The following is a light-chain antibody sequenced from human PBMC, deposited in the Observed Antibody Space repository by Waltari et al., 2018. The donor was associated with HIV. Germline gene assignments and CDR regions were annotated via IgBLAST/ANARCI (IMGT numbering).Light chain of an antibody. Sequence: VLPWPPSSSDTSGHRVPVHCSARSSNLGSNYVYWYQQLPGVAPKLLIYRNNQRPSGVPAQFSGSQSATSASLAISGLRSEDESDYYCATWDDGLSEYVFGTGTKVTVL. CDR2: RNN. V-gene: IGLV1-47*01. CDR1: SSNLGSNY. J-gene: IGLJ1*01. CDR3: ATWDDGLSEYV.